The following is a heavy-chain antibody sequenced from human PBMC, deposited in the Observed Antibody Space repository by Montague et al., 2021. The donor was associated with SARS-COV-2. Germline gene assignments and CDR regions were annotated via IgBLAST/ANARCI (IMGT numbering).Heavy chain of an antibody. V-gene: IGHV2-70*01. CDR2: IDWDDDK. CDR3: ARTLHDILTGYYSFDY. D-gene: IGHD3-9*01. J-gene: IGHJ4*02. Sequence: VKPTQTLTLTCTFSGFSLSTSGMCVSWIRQPPGKALEWLALIDWDDDKYYSTSLKTRLTISKDTSKNQVDLTMTNMDPVDTATYYCARTLHDILTGYYSFDYWGQETLVTVSS. CDR1: GFSLSTSGMC.